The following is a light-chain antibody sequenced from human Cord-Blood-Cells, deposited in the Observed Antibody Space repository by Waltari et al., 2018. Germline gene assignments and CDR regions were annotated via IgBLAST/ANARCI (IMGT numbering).Light chain of an antibody. Sequence: DIQMPQSPSSLYASVRHRVTITCQASQSISSHLNRYQQKPGKAPKLLIYAASSLQSGVPSRFSGSGSGTDFTLTISSLQPEDFATYYCQQSYSTPYTFGQGTKLEIK. CDR1: QSISSH. CDR2: AAS. J-gene: IGKJ2*01. CDR3: QQSYSTPYT. V-gene: IGKV1-39*01.